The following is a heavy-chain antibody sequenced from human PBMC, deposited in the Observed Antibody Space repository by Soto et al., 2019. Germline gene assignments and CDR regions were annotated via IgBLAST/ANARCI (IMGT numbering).Heavy chain of an antibody. V-gene: IGHV4-4*02. Sequence: QVPLQESGPRLVRPWGTLSLTCTVSSGSISTANWWSWVRQPPGRGLEWIGEIYHSGSTNYNLSLKSRVTLSVDKSKNQFSLRLSSVTAADTAMYYCARRGGGVVLTATTPFDYWGQGTLITVSS. CDR3: ARRGGGVVLTATTPFDY. D-gene: IGHD2-21*02. CDR2: IYHSGST. J-gene: IGHJ4*02. CDR1: SGSISTANW.